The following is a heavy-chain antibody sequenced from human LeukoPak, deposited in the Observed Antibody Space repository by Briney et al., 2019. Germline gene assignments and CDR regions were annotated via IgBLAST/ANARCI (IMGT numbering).Heavy chain of an antibody. CDR3: ARLGNDYGDTDNNYYYYYMDV. D-gene: IGHD4-17*01. J-gene: IGHJ6*03. CDR2: IYYSGST. V-gene: IGHV4-39*01. CDR1: GGSISSSSYY. Sequence: SETLSLTCTGSGGSISSSSYYWGWIRQPPGKGLEWIGSIYYSGSTYYNPSLKGRVTISVDTSKNQFSLKLSSVTAADTAVYYCARLGNDYGDTDNNYYYYYMDVWGKGTTVTVSS.